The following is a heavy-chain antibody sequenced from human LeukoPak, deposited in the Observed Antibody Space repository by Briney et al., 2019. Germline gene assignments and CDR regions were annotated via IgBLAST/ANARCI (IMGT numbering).Heavy chain of an antibody. D-gene: IGHD2/OR15-2a*01. CDR2: ISPVSSYT. Sequence: GSLKLSCLASGFSFNSYTMNWVREAPGKGLEWVSTISPVSSYTWYAESVKGRFTISRDNPKNSLYLQMDSLRAEDTAVYYCVRDVSRRIGMDVWGQGTTVTVSS. CDR1: GFSFNSYT. V-gene: IGHV3-21*01. CDR3: VRDVSRRIGMDV. J-gene: IGHJ6*02.